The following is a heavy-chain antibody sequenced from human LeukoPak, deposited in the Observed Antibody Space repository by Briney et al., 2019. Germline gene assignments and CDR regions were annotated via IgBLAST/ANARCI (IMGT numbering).Heavy chain of an antibody. Sequence: SETLSLTCTVSGGSISSYYWSWIRQPPGKGLEWIGYIYYSGSTNYNPSLKSRVTISVDTSKNQFSLKLSSVTAADTAVYYCARGHCRDDICQVFPYWGQGTLVTVSS. CDR2: IYYSGST. CDR3: ARGHCRDDICQVFPY. D-gene: IGHD2-21*02. V-gene: IGHV4-59*01. CDR1: GGSISSYY. J-gene: IGHJ4*02.